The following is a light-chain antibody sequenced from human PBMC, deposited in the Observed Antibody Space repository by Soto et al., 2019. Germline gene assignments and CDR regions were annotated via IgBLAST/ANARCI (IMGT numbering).Light chain of an antibody. CDR2: WAS. Sequence: DIVMTQSPDSLAVSLGERATINCKSSQSVLYSANNKNCLAWYQQKPGQPPKLLLYWASTRESGVPDRFSGSGSGTDFTLTISSLQAEDVSVYYCQQYYSTPLTFGQGTKVEIK. CDR3: QQYYSTPLT. CDR1: QSVLYSANNKNC. J-gene: IGKJ1*01. V-gene: IGKV4-1*01.